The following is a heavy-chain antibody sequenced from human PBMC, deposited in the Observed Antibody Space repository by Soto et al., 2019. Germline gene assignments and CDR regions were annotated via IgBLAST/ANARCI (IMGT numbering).Heavy chain of an antibody. V-gene: IGHV3-30*18. CDR2: ISYEGRNK. CDR3: AKDRGPLHCSSVSCYGEGLDY. J-gene: IGHJ4*02. CDR1: GFTFITYG. D-gene: IGHD2-2*01. Sequence: PGGSLRLSCAASGFTFITYGIHWVRQAPGKGLEWVALISYEGRNKYYADSVKGRSTISRDNSKNTLDLKMNSLRAEDTAVYYCAKDRGPLHCSSVSCYGEGLDYWGQGTLVTVSS.